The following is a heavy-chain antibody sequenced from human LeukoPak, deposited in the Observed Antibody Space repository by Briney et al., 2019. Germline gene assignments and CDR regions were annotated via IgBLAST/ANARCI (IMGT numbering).Heavy chain of an antibody. CDR1: GFTFSSYG. V-gene: IGHV3-30*18. CDR3: ANDFLAAADY. Sequence: PGGSLRLSCAASGFTFSSYGMHWVRQAPGKGLEWVAVISYDGSNKYYADSVKGRFTISRDNSKNTLYLQMNSLRAEDTAVYYCANDFLAAADYWGQGTLVTVSS. J-gene: IGHJ4*02. CDR2: ISYDGSNK. D-gene: IGHD6-13*01.